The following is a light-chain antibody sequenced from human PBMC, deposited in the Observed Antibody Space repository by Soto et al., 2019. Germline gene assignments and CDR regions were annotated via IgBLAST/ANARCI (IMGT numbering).Light chain of an antibody. CDR3: QQYINLWT. CDR2: GAS. J-gene: IGKJ1*01. CDR1: QSVSSN. V-gene: IGKV3-15*01. Sequence: EIVMTQSPATLSVSPGERATLSYRASQSVSSNLAWYQQKPGQSPRLLIYGASTRATGVPARFSGSGSGTEFTLTISSLQSEDFAVYYCQQYINLWTFGQGTKVDI.